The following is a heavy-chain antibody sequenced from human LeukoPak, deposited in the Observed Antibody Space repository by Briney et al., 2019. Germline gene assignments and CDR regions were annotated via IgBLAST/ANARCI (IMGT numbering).Heavy chain of an antibody. CDR2: ISNTGDAT. J-gene: IGHJ4*02. Sequence: RGGSLRLSCAASGLTFSNYAMSWVRQAPRQGLVWGSTISNTGDATYYVNSVKGRFTYSRDNSKNTLYLQMNSLRAEDTAVYYCAKAPPYKKYFDYWGQGTLVTVSS. V-gene: IGHV3-23*01. CDR3: AKAPPYKKYFDY. D-gene: IGHD1-1*01. CDR1: GLTFSNYA.